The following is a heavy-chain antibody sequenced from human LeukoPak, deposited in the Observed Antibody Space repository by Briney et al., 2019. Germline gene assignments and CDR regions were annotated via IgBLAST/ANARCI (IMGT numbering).Heavy chain of an antibody. Sequence: SETLSLTCTVSGGSISSYYWSWIRQPAGKGLEWIGRVYTSGNTDYNPSLKSRVTMSVDTSKNQFSLKLSSVTAADTAVYYCARVSFGSGYYCYMDVWGKGTTVTVSS. CDR2: VYTSGNT. J-gene: IGHJ6*03. D-gene: IGHD3-10*01. V-gene: IGHV4-4*07. CDR3: ARVSFGSGYYCYMDV. CDR1: GGSISSYY.